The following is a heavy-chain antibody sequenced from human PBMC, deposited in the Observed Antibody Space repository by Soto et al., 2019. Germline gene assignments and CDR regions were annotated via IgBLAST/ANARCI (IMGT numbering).Heavy chain of an antibody. J-gene: IGHJ5*02. Sequence: QVQLVQSGAEVKKPGASVKVSCKAFGYTFTNYDINWVRQATGEGLEWMGWMNPKNGDTGYAQKFQGRVTMTRDTSISTAYMELSSLTSEDTAVYYCARVDYDILPGSSPSWFDPWGQGTLVTVFS. CDR2: MNPKNGDT. CDR1: GYTFTNYD. CDR3: ARVDYDILPGSSPSWFDP. D-gene: IGHD3-9*01. V-gene: IGHV1-8*01.